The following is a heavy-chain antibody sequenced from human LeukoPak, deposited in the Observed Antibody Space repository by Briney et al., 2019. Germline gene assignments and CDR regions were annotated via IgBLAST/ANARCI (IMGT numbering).Heavy chain of an antibody. CDR2: INHSGST. Sequence: SETLSLTCAVYGGSFSGYYWSWIRQPPGKGLEWIGEINHSGSTNYNPSLKSRVTILIDTSKNQFSLKLNSVTAADTAVYYCARDQGGSYYDYWGQGTLVTVSS. J-gene: IGHJ4*02. V-gene: IGHV4-34*01. D-gene: IGHD1-26*01. CDR3: ARDQGGSYYDY. CDR1: GGSFSGYY.